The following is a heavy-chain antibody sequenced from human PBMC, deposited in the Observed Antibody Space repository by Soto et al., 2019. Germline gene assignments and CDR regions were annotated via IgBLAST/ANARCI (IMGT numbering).Heavy chain of an antibody. Sequence: LSLTCTVSGGSISSGGYYWSWIRQHPGKGLEWIGYIYYSGSTYYNPSLKSRVTISVDTSKNQFSLKLSSVTAADTAVYYCARLYGSGSYPFDYWGQGTLVTVSS. D-gene: IGHD3-10*01. CDR1: GGSISSGGYY. CDR3: ARLYGSGSYPFDY. J-gene: IGHJ4*02. CDR2: IYYSGST. V-gene: IGHV4-31*03.